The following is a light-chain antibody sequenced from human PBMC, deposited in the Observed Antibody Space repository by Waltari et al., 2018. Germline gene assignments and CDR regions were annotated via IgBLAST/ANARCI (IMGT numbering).Light chain of an antibody. V-gene: IGLV1-47*01. J-gene: IGLJ3*02. CDR1: SSHTGSNY. Sequence: QSVLTQPPSASGTPGQRVTISCSGSSSHTGSNYVYWYQQVPGTAPNPLIYRNNQRPSGVPDRFSGSKSGTSASLAITGLRSDDEGDYYCAAWDDSLSGRVFGGGTKLTVL. CDR2: RNN. CDR3: AAWDDSLSGRV.